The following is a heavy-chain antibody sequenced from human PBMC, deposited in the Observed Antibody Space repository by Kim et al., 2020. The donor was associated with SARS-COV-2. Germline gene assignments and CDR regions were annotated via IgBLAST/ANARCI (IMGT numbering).Heavy chain of an antibody. Sequence: GGSLRLSCAASGFTFSSYWMSWVRQAPGKGLEWVANIKQDGSEKYYVDSVKGRFTISRDNAKNSLYLQMNSLRAEDTAVYYCARDRGRNWGSPDAFDIWGQGTMVTVSS. CDR2: IKQDGSEK. CDR1: GFTFSSYW. CDR3: ARDRGRNWGSPDAFDI. D-gene: IGHD7-27*01. J-gene: IGHJ3*02. V-gene: IGHV3-7*01.